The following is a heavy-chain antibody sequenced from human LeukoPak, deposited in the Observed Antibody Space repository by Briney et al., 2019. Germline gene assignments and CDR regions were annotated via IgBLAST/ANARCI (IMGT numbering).Heavy chain of an antibody. CDR1: GFTFSSYA. D-gene: IGHD1-26*01. V-gene: IGHV3-23*01. Sequence: QPGGSLRHSCAASGFTFSSYAMSWVRQAPGKGLEWVSAISGSGGSTYYADSVKGRFTISRDNAKNSLYLQMNSLRAEDTAVYYCARDSGSGNYYGMDVWGQGTTVIVSS. CDR2: ISGSGGST. J-gene: IGHJ6*02. CDR3: ARDSGSGNYYGMDV.